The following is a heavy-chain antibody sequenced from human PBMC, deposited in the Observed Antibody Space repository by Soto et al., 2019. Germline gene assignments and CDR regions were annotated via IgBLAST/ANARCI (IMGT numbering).Heavy chain of an antibody. CDR3: AIPGAYGGEKQYAFDI. CDR1: GFTFSAYD. Sequence: PGGSLRLSCAASGFTFSAYDMTWIRQAPGKGLEWVAFISYNGSNNSYADSVKGRFTISRDNSKNTLYLQMNSLRSEDTAVYYCAIPGAYGGEKQYAFDIWGQGTMVTVSS. D-gene: IGHD2-21*01. J-gene: IGHJ3*02. CDR2: ISYNGSNN. V-gene: IGHV3-30*02.